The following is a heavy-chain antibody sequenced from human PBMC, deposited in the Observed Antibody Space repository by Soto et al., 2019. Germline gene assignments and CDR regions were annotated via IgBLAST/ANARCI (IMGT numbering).Heavy chain of an antibody. CDR1: GGSISSGDYY. Sequence: ASETLSLTCTVPGGSISSGDYYWSWIRQPPGKGLEWIGYIYYSGSTYYNPSLKSRVTISVDTSKNQFSLKLSSVTAADTAVYYCARDNILGILYGGMDVWGQGTTVTVSS. J-gene: IGHJ6*02. CDR2: IYYSGST. D-gene: IGHD3-3*01. V-gene: IGHV4-30-4*01. CDR3: ARDNILGILYGGMDV.